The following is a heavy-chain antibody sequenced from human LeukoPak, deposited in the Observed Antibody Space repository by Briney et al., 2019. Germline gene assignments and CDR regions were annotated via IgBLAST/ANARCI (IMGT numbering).Heavy chain of an antibody. CDR2: IYYSGTT. D-gene: IGHD5-24*01. CDR3: ARDQSDGYFDY. V-gene: IGHV4-59*01. Sequence: SETLSLTCTVSGGSISSYYWSWIRQPPGKGLEWIGYIYYSGTTNYNPSLKSRVTISVDTSKNQFSLKLGSVTAADTVVYYCARDQSDGYFDYWGQGTLVTVSS. CDR1: GGSISSYY. J-gene: IGHJ4*02.